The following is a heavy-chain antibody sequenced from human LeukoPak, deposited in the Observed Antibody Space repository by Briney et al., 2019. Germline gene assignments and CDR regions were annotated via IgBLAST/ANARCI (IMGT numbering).Heavy chain of an antibody. Sequence: ASVKVSCKASGYTFTGYYMHWVRQAPGQGLEWMGWINPNSGGTNYAQKFQGRVTMTRDTSISTAYMELSRLRSDDTAVYYCARGVAVAGTGLYYFDYWGQGTLVTVSS. CDR2: INPNSGGT. CDR3: ARGVAVAGTGLYYFDY. J-gene: IGHJ4*02. CDR1: GYTFTGYY. V-gene: IGHV1-2*02. D-gene: IGHD6-19*01.